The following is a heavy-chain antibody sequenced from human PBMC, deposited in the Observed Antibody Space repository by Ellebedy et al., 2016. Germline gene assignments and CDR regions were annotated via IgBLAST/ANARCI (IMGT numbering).Heavy chain of an antibody. J-gene: IGHJ6*02. Sequence: GGSLRLSXVASGFTFNDYWMSWVRQAPGNGLEWMDSVKEDGSRVKGRFTISRDDAKNSVYLQMNSLRAEDTAVYYCARGLYCTGGTCSYYGMDVWGQGTPVTVSS. CDR3: ARGLYCTGGTCSYYGMDV. CDR2: VKEDGSR. V-gene: IGHV3-7*01. D-gene: IGHD2-15*01. CDR1: GFTFNDYW.